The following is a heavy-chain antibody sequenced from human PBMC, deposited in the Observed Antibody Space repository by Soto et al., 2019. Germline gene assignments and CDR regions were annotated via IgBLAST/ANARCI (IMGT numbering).Heavy chain of an antibody. CDR3: ASLKGGGWFVDY. Sequence: QLQLQESGPGLVKPSETLSLTCTVSGGSISSSSYYWGWIRQPPGKGLEWIGSIYYSGSTYYNPSHKSRVTISVDTSKNQFSLKLSSVTAADTAVYYCASLKGGGWFVDYWGQGTLVTVSS. CDR1: GGSISSSSYY. CDR2: IYYSGST. V-gene: IGHV4-39*01. D-gene: IGHD6-19*01. J-gene: IGHJ4*02.